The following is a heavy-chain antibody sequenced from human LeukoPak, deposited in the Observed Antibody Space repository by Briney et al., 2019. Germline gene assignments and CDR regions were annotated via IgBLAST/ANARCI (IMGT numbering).Heavy chain of an antibody. J-gene: IGHJ4*02. D-gene: IGHD1-26*01. V-gene: IGHV3-30*04. Sequence: GGSLRLSCAASGFTFSSYAMHWVRQAPGKGLEWVAVISYDGNNKYSADSVKGRFTISRDNSKNTLYLQMNSLRTEDTAVYYCARDRRKWELNFDYWGQGTLVTFSS. CDR2: ISYDGNNK. CDR1: GFTFSSYA. CDR3: ARDRRKWELNFDY.